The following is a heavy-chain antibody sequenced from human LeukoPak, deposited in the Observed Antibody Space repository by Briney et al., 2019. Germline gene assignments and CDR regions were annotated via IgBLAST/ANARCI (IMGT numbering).Heavy chain of an antibody. D-gene: IGHD6-13*01. V-gene: IGHV3-74*01. CDR2: INGDGRNI. Sequence: PGGSLRLSCVASGFTFSSYWMHWVRQDPRKGLVWVSRINGDGRNINYADSVRGRFTISRDNAKNTLYLQMNTLRVEDTAVYYCVVYKYILSWSAFDFWGRGTMVTVSS. CDR1: GFTFSSYW. J-gene: IGHJ3*01. CDR3: VVYKYILSWSAFDF.